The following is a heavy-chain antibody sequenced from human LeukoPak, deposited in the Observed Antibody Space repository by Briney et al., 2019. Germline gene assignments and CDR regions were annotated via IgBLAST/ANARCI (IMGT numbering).Heavy chain of an antibody. Sequence: ASVKVSCKASGYTFTSYYMHWVRQAPGQGLEWMGIINPSGGSTSYAQKFQGRVTMTRDMPTSTVYMELSSLRSEDTAVYYCARDNHDSSGYPYFDYWGQGTLVTVSS. CDR3: ARDNHDSSGYPYFDY. V-gene: IGHV1-46*01. CDR2: INPSGGST. CDR1: GYTFTSYY. J-gene: IGHJ4*02. D-gene: IGHD3-22*01.